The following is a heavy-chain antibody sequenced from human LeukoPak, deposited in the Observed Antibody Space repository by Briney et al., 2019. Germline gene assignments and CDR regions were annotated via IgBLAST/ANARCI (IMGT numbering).Heavy chain of an antibody. CDR3: ARGPYSSSWYHHVGNWFDP. D-gene: IGHD6-13*01. V-gene: IGHV4-34*01. Sequence: PSETLSLTCAVHGGSFSGYYWSWIRQPPGKGLEWIGEINHSGSTNYNPSLKSRVTISVDTSKNQFSLKLSSVTAADTAVYYCARGPYSSSWYHHVGNWFDPWGQGTLVTVSS. CDR2: INHSGST. J-gene: IGHJ5*02. CDR1: GGSFSGYY.